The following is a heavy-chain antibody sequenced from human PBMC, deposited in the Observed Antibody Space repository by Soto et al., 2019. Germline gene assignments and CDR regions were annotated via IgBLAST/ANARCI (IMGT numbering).Heavy chain of an antibody. V-gene: IGHV3-30*18. Sequence: QVQLVESGGGVVQPGRSLRLSCAASGFTFSSYGMHWVRQAPGKGLEWVAVISYDGSDKYYADSVKGRFTISRDNSNNTLYLQMDRLRAEDTAVYYCAKGVVLATTYFQHWGQGTLLTVSS. D-gene: IGHD2-15*01. CDR2: ISYDGSDK. J-gene: IGHJ1*01. CDR3: AKGVVLATTYFQH. CDR1: GFTFSSYG.